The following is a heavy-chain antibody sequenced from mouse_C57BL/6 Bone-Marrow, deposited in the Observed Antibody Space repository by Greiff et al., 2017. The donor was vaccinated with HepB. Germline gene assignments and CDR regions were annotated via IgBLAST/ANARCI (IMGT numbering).Heavy chain of an antibody. Sequence: QVQLKESGAELVKPGASVKLSCKASGYTFTEYTIHWVKQRSGQGLEWIGWFYPGSGSIKYNEKFKDKATLTADKSSSTVYMELSRLTSEDSAVYFCARHEETVYDYDLAWFAYWGQGTLVTVSA. CDR3: ARHEETVYDYDLAWFAY. V-gene: IGHV1-62-2*01. D-gene: IGHD2-4*01. J-gene: IGHJ3*01. CDR2: FYPGSGSI. CDR1: GYTFTEYT.